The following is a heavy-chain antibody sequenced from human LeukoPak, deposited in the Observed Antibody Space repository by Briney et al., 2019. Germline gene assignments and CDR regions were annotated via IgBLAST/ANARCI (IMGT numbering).Heavy chain of an antibody. J-gene: IGHJ1*01. Sequence: SETLPLTCSVSGGSINSYYWSWMRQPPGKGLEWIGYIYYSGSTKYNPSLKSRVTISVDTSKNQFSLKLSSVTAADTAVYFCARSTAIILFQHWGQGILVTVSS. CDR2: IYYSGST. V-gene: IGHV4-59*01. CDR1: GGSINSYY. CDR3: ARSTAIILFQH. D-gene: IGHD5-24*01.